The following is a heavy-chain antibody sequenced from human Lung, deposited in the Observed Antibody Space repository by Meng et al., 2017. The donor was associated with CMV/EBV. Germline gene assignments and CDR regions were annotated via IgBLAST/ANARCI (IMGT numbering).Heavy chain of an antibody. V-gene: IGHV3-15*01. D-gene: IGHD1-26*01. CDR1: GLTFSHAW. CDR3: ATTQVGAPDY. CDR2: IRSTTDGGTT. J-gene: IGHJ4*02. Sequence: CAVSGLTFSHAWMSWVRQAPGKGLEWVGRIRSTTDGGTTDYAAPVKGRFTISRDDSKNTVHLQMNSLKSEDTAVYYCATTQVGAPDYWGQGTLVTVSS.